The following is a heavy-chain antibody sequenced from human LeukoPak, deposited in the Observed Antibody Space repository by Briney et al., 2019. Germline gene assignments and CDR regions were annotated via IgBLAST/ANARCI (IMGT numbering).Heavy chain of an antibody. CDR2: IYWHGGST. CDR3: AREMSYCSDTSCYALKYFYYYMDV. Sequence: LPGGSLRLSCAASGFTFDDYGMSWVRQAPGKGLEWVSGIYWHGGSTGYADSVKGRFTISRDNAKTSLYLQMNSLRVEDTAVYYCAREMSYCSDTSCYALKYFYYYMDVWGKGTTVTVSS. J-gene: IGHJ6*03. V-gene: IGHV3-20*04. D-gene: IGHD2-2*01. CDR1: GFTFDDYG.